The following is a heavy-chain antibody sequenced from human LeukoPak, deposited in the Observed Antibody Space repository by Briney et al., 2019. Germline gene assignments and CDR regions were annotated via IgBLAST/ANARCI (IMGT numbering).Heavy chain of an antibody. V-gene: IGHV4-59*01. CDR2: IYYSGST. J-gene: IGHJ4*02. CDR3: ARVGYSSSGNYYNDRGAFDY. D-gene: IGHD3-10*01. CDR1: GGSISSYY. Sequence: SETLSLTCTVSGGSISSYYWSWLRQPPGRGLEWIGYIYYSGSTNYNPSLKSRVTISVDTSKNQFSLKLSSVTAADTAVYYCARVGYSSSGNYYNDRGAFDYWGQGTLVTVSS.